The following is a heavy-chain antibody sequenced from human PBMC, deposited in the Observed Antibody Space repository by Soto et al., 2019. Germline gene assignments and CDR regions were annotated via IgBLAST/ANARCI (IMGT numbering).Heavy chain of an antibody. D-gene: IGHD1-1*01. CDR1: GGTFSSYA. J-gene: IGHJ3*01. CDR2: IIPIFGTA. CDR3: AGVKEDNWNEGVFDF. V-gene: IGHV1-69*01. Sequence: QVQLLQSGAEVKKPGTSVKVSCKSSGGTFSSYANSWVRHAPGQGLEWMGGIIPIFGTANYAPKFQGSVTLTVDESTSTADQELSRLRCEVTAVYDCAGVKEDNWNEGVFDFLCQGTVVSVSS.